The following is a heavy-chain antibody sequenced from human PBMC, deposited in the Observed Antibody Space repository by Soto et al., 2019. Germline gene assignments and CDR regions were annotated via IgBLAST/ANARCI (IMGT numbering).Heavy chain of an antibody. CDR2: SYDSSST. CDR1: GGSISSYY. V-gene: IGHV4-59*12. J-gene: IGHJ6*02. Sequence: PSETLSLTCTVSGGSISSYYWSWIRQPPGKGLEWIGYSYDSSSTNYNPSLKSRVTISRDNSKNTLYLQMNSLRAEDTAVYYCARDVYSSSWQFYYYYYYGMDVWGQGTTVTVSS. D-gene: IGHD6-13*01. CDR3: ARDVYSSSWQFYYYYYYGMDV.